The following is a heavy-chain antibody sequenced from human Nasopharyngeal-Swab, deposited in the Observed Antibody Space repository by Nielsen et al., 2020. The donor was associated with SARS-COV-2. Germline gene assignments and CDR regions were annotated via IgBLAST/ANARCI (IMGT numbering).Heavy chain of an antibody. V-gene: IGHV6-1*01. CDR2: TWYRSKWNY. CDR1: GDLVSNDRAA. CDR3: ARIQQQLPGIV. J-gene: IGHJ3*01. D-gene: IGHD6-13*01. Sequence: SQTLSLTSAISGDLVSNDRAAWSWIRQSPSRGLEWLGRTWYRSKWNYDYATSLSGRLTVSPDTAKNQFSLHLNSVTPDDTAVYYCARIQQQLPGIVWGQGTMVIVSS.